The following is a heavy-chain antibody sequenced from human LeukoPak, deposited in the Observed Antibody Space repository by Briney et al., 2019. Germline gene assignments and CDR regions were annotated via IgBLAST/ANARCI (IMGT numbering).Heavy chain of an antibody. CDR2: IIPIFGTA. D-gene: IGHD1-26*01. V-gene: IGHV1-69*13. J-gene: IGHJ3*01. CDR3: ARDRIVGAEDDAFHF. CDR1: GGTFSSYA. Sequence: GASVKVSCKASGGTFSSYAISWVRQAPGQGLEWMGGIIPIFGTANYAQKFQGRVTITADESTSTAYMELSSPRSEDTAVYYCARDRIVGAEDDAFHFWGQGTMVTVSS.